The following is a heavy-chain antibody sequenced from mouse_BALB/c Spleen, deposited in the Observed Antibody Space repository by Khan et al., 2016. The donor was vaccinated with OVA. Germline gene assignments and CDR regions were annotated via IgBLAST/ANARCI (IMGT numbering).Heavy chain of an antibody. CDR3: ARYDYDYDGAFAY. CDR1: GDSITSGY. V-gene: IGHV3-8*02. J-gene: IGHJ3*01. D-gene: IGHD2-4*01. Sequence: EVQLQESGPSLVKPSQTLSLTCSVTGDSITSGYWNWIRKFPGNKLEYMGYISYSGSTSYNPSLKSRISITRDTSKNQYYLQLNSVTTEDTATYYCARYDYDYDGAFAYWGQGTLVTVSA. CDR2: ISYSGST.